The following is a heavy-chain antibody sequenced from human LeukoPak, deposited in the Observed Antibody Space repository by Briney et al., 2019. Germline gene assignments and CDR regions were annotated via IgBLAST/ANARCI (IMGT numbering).Heavy chain of an antibody. CDR3: ANWNNGAFDI. Sequence: PGGSLRLSCAASGFXFSSYAISWVRQAPGKGLEWLSAISGSGGNTYFADSVKGRFTISRDNSKSTLYLQMNSLRAEDTAVYFCANWNNGAFDIWGQGTMVTVSS. CDR1: GFXFSSYA. CDR2: ISGSGGNT. D-gene: IGHD1/OR15-1a*01. V-gene: IGHV3-23*01. J-gene: IGHJ3*02.